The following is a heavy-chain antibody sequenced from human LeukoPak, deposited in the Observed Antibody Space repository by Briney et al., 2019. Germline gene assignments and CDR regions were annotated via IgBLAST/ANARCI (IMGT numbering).Heavy chain of an antibody. J-gene: IGHJ4*02. Sequence: GGSLRLSCAASGFTFSSYWMTWVRHGPGKGLEWVATIDQVGSEKYYVDSVKGRFTISRDNAKNSLYLQMNSLRAEDTAVYYCARDALGYCSGGRCYSPFDFWGQGTLVTVSS. D-gene: IGHD2-15*01. CDR1: GFTFSSYW. CDR3: ARDALGYCSGGRCYSPFDF. CDR2: IDQVGSEK. V-gene: IGHV3-7*05.